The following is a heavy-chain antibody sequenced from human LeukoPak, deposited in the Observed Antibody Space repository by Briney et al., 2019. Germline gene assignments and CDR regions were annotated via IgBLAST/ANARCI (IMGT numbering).Heavy chain of an antibody. D-gene: IGHD5-12*01. Sequence: SETLSLTCAVYGGSFSGYYWSWIRQPPGKGLEWIGEINHSGSTNYNPSLKGRVTISVDTSKNQFSLKLSSVTAADTAVYYCARDRRDGYNYGSLVSAGFQHWGQGTLATVSS. J-gene: IGHJ1*01. CDR3: ARDRRDGYNYGSLVSAGFQH. CDR2: INHSGST. V-gene: IGHV4-34*01. CDR1: GGSFSGYY.